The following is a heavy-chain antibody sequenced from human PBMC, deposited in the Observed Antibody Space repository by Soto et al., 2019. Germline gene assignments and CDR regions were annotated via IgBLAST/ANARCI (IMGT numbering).Heavy chain of an antibody. Sequence: QVQLQESGPGLVKPSETLSLTCTVSGGSISSYYWSWIRQPPGKGLEWIGYIYYSGSTNYNPSLKSRVTISVDTSKNQFSLKLSSVTAADTAVYYCARDRMPLDAFDIWGQGTMVTVSS. V-gene: IGHV4-59*01. J-gene: IGHJ3*02. D-gene: IGHD2-2*01. CDR1: GGSISSYY. CDR3: ARDRMPLDAFDI. CDR2: IYYSGST.